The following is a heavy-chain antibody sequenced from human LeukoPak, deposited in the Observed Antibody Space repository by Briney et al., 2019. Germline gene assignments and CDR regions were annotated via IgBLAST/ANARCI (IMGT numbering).Heavy chain of an antibody. D-gene: IGHD3-10*01. Sequence: SETLSLTCAVSGGSFSGHYWNWIRQPPGKGLEWIGEINHGGSTNYNPSLKSRVTISVDTSKNQFSLKLSSVTAADTAVYYCTGARRGLLWFGEAPLGYWGQGTLVTVSS. CDR2: INHGGST. CDR1: GGSFSGHY. CDR3: TGARRGLLWFGEAPLGY. J-gene: IGHJ4*02. V-gene: IGHV4-34*01.